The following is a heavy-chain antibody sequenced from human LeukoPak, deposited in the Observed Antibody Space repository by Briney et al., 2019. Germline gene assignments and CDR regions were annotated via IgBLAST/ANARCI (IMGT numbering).Heavy chain of an antibody. V-gene: IGHV4-34*01. CDR3: ARGGLGYCTNGVCYTGIDY. CDR2: INHSGST. D-gene: IGHD2-8*01. J-gene: IGHJ4*02. CDR1: GGSFSGYY. Sequence: PSETLSLTCAVYGGSFSGYYWSWIRQPPGKGLERIGEINHSGSTNYNPSLKSRVTISVDTFKNQFSLKLSSVTAADTAVYYCARGGLGYCTNGVCYTGIDYWGQGTLVTVSS.